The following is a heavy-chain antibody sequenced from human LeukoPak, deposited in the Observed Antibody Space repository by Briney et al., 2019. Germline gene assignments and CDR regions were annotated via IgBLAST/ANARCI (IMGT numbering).Heavy chain of an antibody. J-gene: IGHJ6*02. CDR1: GFTFSDYG. V-gene: IGHV3-23*01. CDR2: ITVSGAGT. D-gene: IGHD3-16*02. Sequence: GGSLRLSCAASGFTFSDYGMSWVRQAPGKGLEWVSTITVSGAGTSYPDSVKGRFIISRDSSKNSLYLQMNSLRAEGTAVYYCARDTRSLMDVWGQGTTVTVSS. CDR3: ARDTRSLMDV.